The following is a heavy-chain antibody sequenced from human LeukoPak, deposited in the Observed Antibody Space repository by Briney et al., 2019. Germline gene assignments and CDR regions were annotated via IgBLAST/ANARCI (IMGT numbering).Heavy chain of an antibody. CDR2: IQYDGSET. Sequence: GGSLRLSCAASGFTFRSYWMNWVRQAPGKGLEWVANIQYDGSETYYVDSVKGRFTISRDNAKNSLYLHMNSLRAADTAVYYCARAFGEYYTPRGSGPPFWYWGQGALVAVSS. D-gene: IGHD3-10*01. V-gene: IGHV3-7*01. J-gene: IGHJ4*02. CDR3: ARAFGEYYTPRGSGPPFWY. CDR1: GFTFRSYW.